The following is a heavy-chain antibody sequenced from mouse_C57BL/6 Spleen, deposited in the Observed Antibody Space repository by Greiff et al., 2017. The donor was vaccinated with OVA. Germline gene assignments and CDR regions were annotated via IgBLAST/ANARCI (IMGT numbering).Heavy chain of an antibody. CDR1: GYTFTDYY. J-gene: IGHJ1*03. CDR3: ARLSGWYFDV. V-gene: IGHV1-26*01. D-gene: IGHD3-1*01. CDR2: INPNNGGT. Sequence: VQLQQSGPELVKPGASVKISCKASGYTFTDYYMNWVKQSHGKSLEWIGDINPNNGGTSYNQKFKGKATLTVDKSSSTAYMELRSLTSEDSAVYYCARLSGWYFDVWGTGTTVTVSS.